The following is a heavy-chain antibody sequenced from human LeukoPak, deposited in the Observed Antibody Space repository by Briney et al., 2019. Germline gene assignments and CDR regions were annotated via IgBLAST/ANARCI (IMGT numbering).Heavy chain of an antibody. V-gene: IGHV3-74*01. Sequence: PSETLSLTCAFYGGPFSGYYWSWIRQPPGKGLEGVSRINSDGTNTRYADSVTGRFTISRDNANYALYLQMNSLRAEDTAVYYCARGYSSSRFDPWGQGTLVTVSS. J-gene: IGHJ5*02. CDR1: GGPFSGYY. CDR3: ARGYSSSRFDP. D-gene: IGHD6-13*01. CDR2: INSDGTNT.